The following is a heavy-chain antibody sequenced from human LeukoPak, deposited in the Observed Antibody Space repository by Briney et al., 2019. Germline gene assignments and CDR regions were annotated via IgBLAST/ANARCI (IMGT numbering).Heavy chain of an antibody. V-gene: IGHV1-46*01. CDR1: GYTFTSYY. D-gene: IGHD3-10*01. J-gene: IGHJ6*03. Sequence: ASVKVSCKASGYTFTSYYMHWVRQAPGQGLEWMGIINPSGGSTSYAQKFQGRVTMTRDTSTSTAYMELSRLRSDDTAVYYCARGGYYYGSGKVYYMDVWGKGTTVTVSS. CDR3: ARGGYYYGSGKVYYMDV. CDR2: INPSGGST.